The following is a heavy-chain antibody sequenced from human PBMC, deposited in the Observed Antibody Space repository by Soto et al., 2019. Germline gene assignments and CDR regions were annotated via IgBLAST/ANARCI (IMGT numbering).Heavy chain of an antibody. CDR1: GFTFSNYG. CDR3: AKARVRIAGPNSFDY. CDR2: ISDDGDQS. Sequence: GGSLRLSCVGSGFTFSNYGMHWVRQPPGKGLEWVALISDDGDQSYYADSVRGRLIISRDNSKDTLYLQMNSLRPDDTAVYFCAKARVRIAGPNSFDYCGQGTPVTVSS. D-gene: IGHD3-10*01. J-gene: IGHJ4*02. V-gene: IGHV3-30*18.